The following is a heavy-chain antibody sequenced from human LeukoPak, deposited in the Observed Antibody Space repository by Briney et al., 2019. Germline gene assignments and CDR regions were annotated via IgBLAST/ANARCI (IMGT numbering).Heavy chain of an antibody. Sequence: GESLKISCEGSGYKFTNYWVVWVRQLPGKGLEWMGTIYPDDSDTKYSPSFQGQVTISADKSISTAYLQWSSLRASDTAMYYCARPGATGRFDYWGQGTPVTVSS. CDR3: ARPGATGRFDY. CDR2: IYPDDSDT. J-gene: IGHJ4*02. CDR1: GYKFTNYW. V-gene: IGHV5-51*01. D-gene: IGHD1-14*01.